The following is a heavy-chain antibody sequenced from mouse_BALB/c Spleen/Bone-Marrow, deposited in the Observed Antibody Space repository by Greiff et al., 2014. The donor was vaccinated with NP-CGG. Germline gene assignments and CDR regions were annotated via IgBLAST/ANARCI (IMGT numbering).Heavy chain of an antibody. D-gene: IGHD1-1*01. CDR3: ARFPFYYGSSFYYFDY. CDR2: IAPGSGST. CDR1: GYTFTSYW. Sequence: DLVKPGASVKLSCKASGYTFTSYWINWIKQRPGQGLEWIGRIAPGSGSTYYNEMFKGKATLTVDISSSTAYIQLSSLSSEDSAVYFCARFPFYYGSSFYYFDYWGQGTTLTVSS. V-gene: IGHV1S41*01. J-gene: IGHJ2*01.